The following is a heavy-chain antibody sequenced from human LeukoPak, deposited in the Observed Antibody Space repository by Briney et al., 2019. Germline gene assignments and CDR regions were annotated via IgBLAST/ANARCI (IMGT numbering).Heavy chain of an antibody. CDR1: GFTFDDYA. J-gene: IGHJ4*02. V-gene: IGHV3-9*01. CDR3: AINGGGDSGYGNFDY. Sequence: GGSLRLSCAVSGFTFDDYAVHWVRQVPGKGLEWVSGINWNSDSIGYADSVKGRFTTSRDNAKNSLYLQMNSLRAEDTAFYYCAINGGGDSGYGNFDYWGQGTLVTVSS. CDR2: INWNSDSI. D-gene: IGHD5-12*01.